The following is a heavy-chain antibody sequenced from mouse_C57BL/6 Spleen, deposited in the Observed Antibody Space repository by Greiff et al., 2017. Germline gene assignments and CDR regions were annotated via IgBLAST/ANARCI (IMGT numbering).Heavy chain of an antibody. Sequence: EVKLMESGPGLVKPSQSLSLTCSVTGYSITSGYYWNWIRQFPGNKLEWMGYISYDGSNNYNPSLKNRISISRDTSKNQFFLKLNSVTTEDTATYYCARAGDGYYLFAYWGQGTLVTVSA. J-gene: IGHJ3*01. V-gene: IGHV3-6*01. CDR1: GYSITSGYY. CDR3: ARAGDGYYLFAY. D-gene: IGHD2-3*01. CDR2: ISYDGSN.